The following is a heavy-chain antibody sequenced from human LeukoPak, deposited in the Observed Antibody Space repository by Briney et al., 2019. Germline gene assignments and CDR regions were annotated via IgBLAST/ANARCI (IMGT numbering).Heavy chain of an antibody. D-gene: IGHD6-13*01. CDR1: GFTFSSHA. CDR3: ARHGSWSFDY. CDR2: ITSGSGSNV. V-gene: IGHV3-23*01. Sequence: GGSLRLSCAASGFTFSSHAMSWVRQAPGKGLEWVSAITSGSGSNVYYTDSLKGRFTISRDNSKNALYLHMNSLRAEDTAVYYCARHGSWSFDYWGQGTLLTVSA. J-gene: IGHJ4*02.